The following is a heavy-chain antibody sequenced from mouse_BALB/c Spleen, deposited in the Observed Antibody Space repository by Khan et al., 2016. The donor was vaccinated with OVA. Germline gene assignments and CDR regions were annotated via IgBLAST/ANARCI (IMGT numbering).Heavy chain of an antibody. J-gene: IGHJ3*01. CDR2: ISPGSDDT. V-gene: IGHV1-77*01. D-gene: IGHD1-2*01. Sequence: QVQLQQSGAELARPGASVKVSCKASGYIFTDSYINWVKQRTGQGLEWIGEISPGSDDTYYNEKFKGKATLTADKSSSTPSIQLSSVTSDDSVVYCCARRNDCGYTFAYWGQGTLVTVSA. CDR3: ARRNDCGYTFAY. CDR1: GYIFTDSY.